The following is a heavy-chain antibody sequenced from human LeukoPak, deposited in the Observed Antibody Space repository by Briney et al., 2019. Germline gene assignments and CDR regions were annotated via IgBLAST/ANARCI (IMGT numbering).Heavy chain of an antibody. J-gene: IGHJ4*02. Sequence: SETLSLTCAVSGGSISSGGYSWSWIRQPPGKGLEWIGYIYHSGSTYYNPSLKSRVTISVDRSKNQFSQKLSSVTAADTAVYYCARGRDILTGYYFDYWGQGTLVTVSS. V-gene: IGHV4-30-2*01. CDR2: IYHSGST. CDR3: ARGRDILTGYYFDY. D-gene: IGHD3-9*01. CDR1: GGSISSGGYS.